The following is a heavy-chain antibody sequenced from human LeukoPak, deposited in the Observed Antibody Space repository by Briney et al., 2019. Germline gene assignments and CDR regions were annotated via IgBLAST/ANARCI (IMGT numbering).Heavy chain of an antibody. CDR3: ARDHMVRGVIITSPTRYGMDV. J-gene: IGHJ6*02. Sequence: ETLSLTCTVSGGSISSYYWSWVRQAPGKGLEWVSVIYSGGSTYYADSVKGRFTISRDNSKNTLYLQMNSLRAEDTAVYYCARDHMVRGVIITSPTRYGMDVWGQGTTVTVSS. CDR2: IYSGGST. V-gene: IGHV3-53*01. CDR1: GGSISSYY. D-gene: IGHD3-10*01.